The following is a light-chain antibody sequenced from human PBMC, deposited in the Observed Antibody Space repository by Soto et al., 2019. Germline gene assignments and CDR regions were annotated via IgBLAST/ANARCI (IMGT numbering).Light chain of an antibody. CDR2: EVT. Sequence: QSVLTQPASVSGSPGQSITISCTRTSSDVGGYNYVSWYQQYPGKAPKILIYEVTTRPSGVSGRFSGSKSGNTASLTIYGLQAEDDADYYCSSFTSRFTFNYVFETGTKLTVL. V-gene: IGLV2-14*01. CDR1: SSDVGGYNY. J-gene: IGLJ1*01. CDR3: SSFTSRFTFNYV.